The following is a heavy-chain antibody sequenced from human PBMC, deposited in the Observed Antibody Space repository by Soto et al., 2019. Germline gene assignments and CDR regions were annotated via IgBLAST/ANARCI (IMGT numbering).Heavy chain of an antibody. CDR3: AKDVVVGATTGLGDYYYYYVWTS. D-gene: IGHD1-26*01. V-gene: IGHV3-30*18. CDR1: GFTFSSYG. CDR2: ISYDGSNK. Sequence: QVQLVESGGGVVQPGRSLRLSCAASGFTFSSYGMHWVRQAPGKGLEWVAVISYDGSNKYYADSVKGRFTISRDNSKNTLYLQMNSLRAEDTAVYYCAKDVVVGATTGLGDYYYYYVWTSGAKGPRSPSP. J-gene: IGHJ6*02.